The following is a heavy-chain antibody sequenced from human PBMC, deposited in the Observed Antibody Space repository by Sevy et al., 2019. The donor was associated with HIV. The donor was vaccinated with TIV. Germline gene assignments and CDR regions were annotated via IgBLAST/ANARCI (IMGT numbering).Heavy chain of an antibody. J-gene: IGHJ4*02. V-gene: IGHV3-30*18. CDR1: GFTFSNYG. CDR3: AKDSVGCGGDAGILEH. CDR2: ISYERSNK. D-gene: IGHD2-21*02. Sequence: GGSLRLSCAASGFTFSNYGMHWVRQAPGKGLEWVTVISYERSNKYYADSVKGRFTISRDNSNNTLWLQMNSLRVEDTAVYYCAKDSVGCGGDAGILEHWGQGTLVTVSS.